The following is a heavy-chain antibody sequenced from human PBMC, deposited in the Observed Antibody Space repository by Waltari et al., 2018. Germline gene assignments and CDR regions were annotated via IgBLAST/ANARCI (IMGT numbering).Heavy chain of an antibody. CDR2: ISPNSGVT. D-gene: IGHD4-17*01. V-gene: IGHV1-2*02. J-gene: IGHJ4*02. CDR3: ARDPRWAVTKDYFDF. Sequence: QVQLVQSGAEVKKPGASVKVSCTASGYSFNGYYLHWVRQAPGQGLEWMGWISPNSGVTNYAQKFQARVTMTRDTSISTAYLELSRLTSDDTAIYYCARDPRWAVTKDYFDFWGQGTLVTVSS. CDR1: GYSFNGYY.